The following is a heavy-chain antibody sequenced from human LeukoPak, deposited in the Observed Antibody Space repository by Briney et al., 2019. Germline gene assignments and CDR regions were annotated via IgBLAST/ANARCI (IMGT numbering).Heavy chain of an antibody. J-gene: IGHJ4*02. CDR3: PLELGEGFDY. Sequence: GGSLRLSCAATGFAFSDYYMSWIRQAPGKGLEWVSYISSSGSTIYYADSVKGRFTISRDNAKNSLYLQMNSLRAEDTAVYYCPLELGEGFDYWGQGTLVTVSS. CDR2: ISSSGSTI. D-gene: IGHD1-7*01. CDR1: GFAFSDYY. V-gene: IGHV3-11*04.